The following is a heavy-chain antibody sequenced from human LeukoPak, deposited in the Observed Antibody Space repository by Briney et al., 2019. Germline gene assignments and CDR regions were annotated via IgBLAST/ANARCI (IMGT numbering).Heavy chain of an antibody. V-gene: IGHV3-30*18. Sequence: GRSLRLSCAASGFTFSSYGMHWVRQAPGKGLEWVAVISYDGSNKYYADSVKGRFTISRDNSKNTLYLQMNSLRAEDTAVYYCAKGQRIYYFDYWGQGTLVTVSS. D-gene: IGHD2-15*01. CDR2: ISYDGSNK. J-gene: IGHJ4*02. CDR3: AKGQRIYYFDY. CDR1: GFTFSSYG.